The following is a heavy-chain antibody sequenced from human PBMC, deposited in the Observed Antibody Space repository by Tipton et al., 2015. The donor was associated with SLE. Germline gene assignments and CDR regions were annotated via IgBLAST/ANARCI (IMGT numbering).Heavy chain of an antibody. J-gene: IGHJ4*01. D-gene: IGHD6-19*01. V-gene: IGHV4-31*03. CDR1: GGSINRGTYY. CDR3: ARAVAGTSVFFDY. Sequence: TLSLTCIVSGGSINRGTYYWSWIRQHPGKGPEWIGYIYNSGGTYYNPSLKSRVTISIDTSKNQFSLKVNSMSAAETALYYCARAVAGTSVFFDYWGHGTLVTVSS. CDR2: IYNSGGT.